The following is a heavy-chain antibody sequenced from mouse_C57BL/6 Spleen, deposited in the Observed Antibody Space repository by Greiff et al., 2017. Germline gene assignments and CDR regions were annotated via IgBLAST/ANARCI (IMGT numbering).Heavy chain of an antibody. Sequence: VQLQQSGAELVRPGASVKLSCTASGFNIKDYYMHWVKQRTEQGLEWIGRIDPEDGETEYAPKFQGKATLNADKSSNTAYLQLSSLTSDDADVYYCNTYRDYGRHYYAMDYWGQGTSVTVSS. CDR1: GFNIKDYY. V-gene: IGHV14-1*01. J-gene: IGHJ4*01. CDR2: IDPEDGET. D-gene: IGHD2-4*01. CDR3: NTYRDYGRHYYAMDY.